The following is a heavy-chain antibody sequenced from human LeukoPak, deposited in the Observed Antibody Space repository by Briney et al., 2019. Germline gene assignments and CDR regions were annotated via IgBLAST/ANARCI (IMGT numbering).Heavy chain of an antibody. CDR1: GFTFSNAW. CDR3: TTAYYYDSSGYHPFDY. J-gene: IGHJ4*02. D-gene: IGHD3-22*01. Sequence: PGGSLRLSCAASGFTFSNAWMNWVRQAPGKGLEWVGRIKSKTDGGTTDYAAPVKGRFTISRDDSKNTLYLQMNSLKTEGTAVYYCTTAYYYDSSGYHPFDYWGQGTLVTVSS. V-gene: IGHV3-15*07. CDR2: IKSKTDGGTT.